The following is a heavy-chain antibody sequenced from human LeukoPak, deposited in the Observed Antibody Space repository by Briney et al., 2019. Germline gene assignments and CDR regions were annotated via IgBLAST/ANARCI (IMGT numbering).Heavy chain of an antibody. CDR1: GYSISSGYY. D-gene: IGHD6-19*01. Sequence: SETLSLTCIVSGYSISSGYYWGWIRQPPGKGLEWIGNIHHSGSTYYNPSLKSRVTISVDTSKNQLSLKLSSVTAADTAVYYCTRPGGAVSGTQFDYWGQGTLVTVSS. V-gene: IGHV4-38-2*02. CDR2: IHHSGST. J-gene: IGHJ4*02. CDR3: TRPGGAVSGTQFDY.